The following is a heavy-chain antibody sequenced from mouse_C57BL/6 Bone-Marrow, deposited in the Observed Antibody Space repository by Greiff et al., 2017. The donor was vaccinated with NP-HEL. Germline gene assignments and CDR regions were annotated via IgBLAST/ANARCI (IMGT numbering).Heavy chain of an antibody. CDR1: GFNIKDDY. V-gene: IGHV14-4*01. J-gene: IGHJ4*01. CDR2: IDPENGDT. CDR3: TVTTVVGSAMDY. D-gene: IGHD1-1*01. Sequence: VQLQQPGAELVRPGASVKLSCTASGFNIKDDYMHWVKQRPEQGLEWIGWIDPENGDTEYASKFQGKATITADTSSNTAYLQLSSLTSEDTAVYYCTVTTVVGSAMDYWGQGTSVTVSS.